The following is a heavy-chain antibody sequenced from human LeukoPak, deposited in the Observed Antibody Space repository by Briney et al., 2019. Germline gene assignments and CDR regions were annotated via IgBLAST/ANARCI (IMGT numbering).Heavy chain of an antibody. V-gene: IGHV3-23*01. D-gene: IGHD6-13*01. CDR1: GFTFSSYA. CDR2: ISGSGGST. Sequence: PGGSLRLSCAASGFTFSSYAMNWVRQAPGKGLEWVSAISGSGGSTYYADSVKGRFTISRDNSKNTLYLQMNSLRAEDTAVYYCAKKLGALVSYFDYWGQGTLVTVSS. CDR3: AKKLGALVSYFDY. J-gene: IGHJ4*02.